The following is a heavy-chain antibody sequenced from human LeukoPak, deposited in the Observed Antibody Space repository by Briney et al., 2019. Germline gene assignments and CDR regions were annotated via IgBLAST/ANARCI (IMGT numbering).Heavy chain of an antibody. D-gene: IGHD4-17*01. CDR1: GFTVSSNY. CDR2: IYSGGST. Sequence: GGSLRLSCAASGFTVSSNYMSWVRQAPGKGLEWVSVIYSGGSTYYADSVKGRFTISRDNSKNTLYLQMNSLRAEDTAVYYCARSMTTVTISLYAFDIWGQGTMVTVS. V-gene: IGHV3-53*01. J-gene: IGHJ3*02. CDR3: ARSMTTVTISLYAFDI.